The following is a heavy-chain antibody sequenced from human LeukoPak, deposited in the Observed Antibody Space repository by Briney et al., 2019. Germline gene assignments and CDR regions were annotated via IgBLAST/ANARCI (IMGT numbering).Heavy chain of an antibody. Sequence: GGSLRLSCEASGFTFLNYAMHWVRQAPGKGLEWVSAINWNSVHMNYADSVKGRFTISRDNAKNSLYLQMNSLRPEDTALYYCARDVGFAGNLDVWGQGTTVTVFS. CDR2: INWNSVHM. CDR3: ARDVGFAGNLDV. D-gene: IGHD3-16*01. J-gene: IGHJ6*02. V-gene: IGHV3-9*01. CDR1: GFTFLNYA.